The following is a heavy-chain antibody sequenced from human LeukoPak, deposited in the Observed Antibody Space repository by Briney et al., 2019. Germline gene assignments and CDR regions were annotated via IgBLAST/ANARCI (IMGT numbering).Heavy chain of an antibody. D-gene: IGHD6-19*01. CDR1: GFTFSSYS. CDR2: ISSSSSTI. Sequence: GGSLRLSCAASGFTFSSYSMNWVRQAPGKGLEWVSYISSSSSTIYYADSVKGRFTISRDNAKNSLYLQMNSLRAEDTAVYYCARSSGWYHRGPDYYYYYMDVWGKGTTVTVSS. J-gene: IGHJ6*03. CDR3: ARSSGWYHRGPDYYYYYMDV. V-gene: IGHV3-48*01.